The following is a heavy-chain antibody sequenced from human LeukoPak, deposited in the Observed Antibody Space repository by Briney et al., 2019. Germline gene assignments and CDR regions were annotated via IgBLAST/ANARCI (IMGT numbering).Heavy chain of an antibody. V-gene: IGHV3-11*04. Sequence: GGSLRLSCAASGFTFSDYYMSWIRQAPGKGLEWVSYISSSGSTIYYADSVKGRFTISRDNAKNSLYLQLNSLRAEDTAVYYCARVEDSSAHEVDVWGKGTTVSVSS. CDR1: GFTFSDYY. CDR2: ISSSGSTI. J-gene: IGHJ6*04. CDR3: ARVEDSSAHEVDV. D-gene: IGHD3-22*01.